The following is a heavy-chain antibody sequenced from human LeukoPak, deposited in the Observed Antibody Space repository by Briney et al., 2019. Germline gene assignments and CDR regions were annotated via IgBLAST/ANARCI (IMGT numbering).Heavy chain of an antibody. J-gene: IGHJ5*02. CDR1: GYTFTSYD. CDR3: ARGPVYYYGSWVFDP. V-gene: IGHV1-8*03. CDR2: MNPNSGNT. D-gene: IGHD3-10*01. Sequence: GASVKVSCKASGYTFTSYDINWVRQATGQGLEWMGWMNPNSGNTGYAQKFQGRVTITRNTSISTAYMELSSLRSEDTAVYYCARGPVYYYGSWVFDPWGQGTLVTVSS.